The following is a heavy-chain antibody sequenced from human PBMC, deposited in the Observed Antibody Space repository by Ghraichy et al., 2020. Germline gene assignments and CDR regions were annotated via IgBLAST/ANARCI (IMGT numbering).Heavy chain of an antibody. J-gene: IGHJ4*02. D-gene: IGHD4-17*01. V-gene: IGHV4-59*01. CDR2: IYYSGST. Sequence: SETLSLTCTVSGGSISSYYWSWIRQPPGKGLEWIGYIYYSGSTNYNPSLKSRVTISVDTSKNQFSLKLSSVTAADTAVYYCASYDYGDYYFDYWGQGTLVTVSS. CDR1: GGSISSYY. CDR3: ASYDYGDYYFDY.